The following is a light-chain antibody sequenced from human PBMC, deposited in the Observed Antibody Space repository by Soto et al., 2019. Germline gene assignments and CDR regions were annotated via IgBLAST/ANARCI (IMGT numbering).Light chain of an antibody. CDR2: GAS. CDR1: QSVSSGY. J-gene: IGKJ1*01. Sequence: PGERATLSCRASQSVSSGYLAWYQQKPGQAPRLLISGASSRAAGIPDRFSGSGSGTDFTLTISRLEPEDSAVYYCQEYGTSRTFGQGTKVEI. CDR3: QEYGTSRT. V-gene: IGKV3-20*01.